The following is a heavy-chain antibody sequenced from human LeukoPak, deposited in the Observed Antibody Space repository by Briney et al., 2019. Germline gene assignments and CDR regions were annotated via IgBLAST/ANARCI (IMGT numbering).Heavy chain of an antibody. CDR2: ISSSGSTI. V-gene: IGHV3-48*01. Sequence: GGPLRLPCEPFGSTFSSNRMSGVRKAPGKGLEWVSYISSSGSTIHYVDSVKGRFTISRDNAKNSLYLQMNSLRAEDTAVYYCARAWSGSSWPSDYWGQGTLVTVSS. D-gene: IGHD6-13*01. J-gene: IGHJ4*02. CDR1: GSTFSSNR. CDR3: ARAWSGSSWPSDY.